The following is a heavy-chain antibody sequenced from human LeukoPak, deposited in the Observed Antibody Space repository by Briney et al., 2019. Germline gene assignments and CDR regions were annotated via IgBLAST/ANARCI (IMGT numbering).Heavy chain of an antibody. J-gene: IGHJ6*02. V-gene: IGHV4-59*08. CDR1: GFTFSGYY. D-gene: IGHD5-18*01. CDR3: ARHDLDTAMEYYYYYGMDV. CDR2: IYYSGST. Sequence: AGGSLRLSCAASGFTFSGYYMSWIRQPPGKGLEWIGYIYYSGSTNYNPSLKSRVTISVDTSKNQFSLKLSSVTAADTAVYYCARHDLDTAMEYYYYYGMDVWGQGTTVTVSS.